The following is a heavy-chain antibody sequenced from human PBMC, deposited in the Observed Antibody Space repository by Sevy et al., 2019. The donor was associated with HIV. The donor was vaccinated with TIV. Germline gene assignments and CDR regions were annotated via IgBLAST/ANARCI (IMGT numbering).Heavy chain of an antibody. Sequence: GGSLRLSCAASGFTFSTYAMSWVRQAPGKGLEWVSGISGSGGSTYYADSVKGRFTISRDNSKDTLYLQMNSLRAEDTALYYCEKGRNSSYFFDYWGQGTLVTVSS. D-gene: IGHD1-1*01. V-gene: IGHV3-23*01. CDR2: ISGSGGST. CDR1: GFTFSTYA. J-gene: IGHJ4*02. CDR3: EKGRNSSYFFDY.